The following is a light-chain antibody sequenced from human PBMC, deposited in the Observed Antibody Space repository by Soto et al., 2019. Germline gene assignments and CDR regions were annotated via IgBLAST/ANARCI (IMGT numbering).Light chain of an antibody. Sequence: LTLTARTLSLYPKERATLSCRASQNVSSSYLAWYQQKPGQAPKLLISGASSRATGIPARFSGSGSGTEFALAISCREPEEFAVYYCQQYGCSPKTFGQGTKVDI. J-gene: IGKJ1*01. CDR1: QNVSSSY. CDR2: GAS. CDR3: QQYGCSPKT. V-gene: IGKV3-20*01.